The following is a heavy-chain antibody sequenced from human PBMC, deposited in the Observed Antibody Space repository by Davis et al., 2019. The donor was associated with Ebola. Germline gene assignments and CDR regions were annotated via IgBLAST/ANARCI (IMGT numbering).Heavy chain of an antibody. J-gene: IGHJ4*02. CDR3: ARGRHRGYYFDY. V-gene: IGHV3-53*01. CDR2: IYSGGST. Sequence: ETLSLTCTVSGGSISSYYMSWVRQAPGKGLEWVSVIYSGGSTYYADSVKGRFTISRDNSKNTLYLQMNSLRAEDTAVYYCARGRHRGYYFDYWGQGTLVTVSS. D-gene: IGHD5-12*01. CDR1: GGSISSYY.